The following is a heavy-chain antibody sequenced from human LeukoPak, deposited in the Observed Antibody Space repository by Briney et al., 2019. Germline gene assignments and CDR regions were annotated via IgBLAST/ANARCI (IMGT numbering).Heavy chain of an antibody. CDR2: INPNSGGT. CDR1: GYTFTGYY. D-gene: IGHD2-2*01. V-gene: IGHV1-2*02. CDR3: ARDPLLHCSSTSCYYYYGMDV. Sequence: ASVKVSCKASGYTFTGYYMHLVRQAPGQGLEWMGWINPNSGGTNYAQKFQGRVTMTRDTSISTAYMELSRLRSDDTAVYYCARDPLLHCSSTSCYYYYGMDVWGQGATVTVSS. J-gene: IGHJ6*02.